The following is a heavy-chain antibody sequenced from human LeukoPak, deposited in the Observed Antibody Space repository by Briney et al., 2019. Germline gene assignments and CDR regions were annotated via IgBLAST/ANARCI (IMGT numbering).Heavy chain of an antibody. Sequence: GGSLRLSCAASGFTFSGSAMVWVRQASGKGLEWVGHIRSQAHNHATTYAASVKGRFTISRDDSKTTTFLEMNSLNAEDTAVYYCGRDYYYAIDVWGQGTTVTVSS. CDR3: GRDYYYAIDV. CDR2: IRSQAHNHAT. J-gene: IGHJ6*02. CDR1: GFTFSGSA. V-gene: IGHV3-73*01.